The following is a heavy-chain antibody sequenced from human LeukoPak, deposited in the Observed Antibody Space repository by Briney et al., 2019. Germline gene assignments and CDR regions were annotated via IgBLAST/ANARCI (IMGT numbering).Heavy chain of an antibody. V-gene: IGHV3-23*01. CDR2: ISGSGGST. Sequence: GGSLRLSCAASGFTVSSNYMSWVRQAPGKGLEWVSSISGSGGSTFYADSVKGRFTISRDNSKNTLYLQMNSLRAEDTAVYFCAKQYCSSISCSKYYFDYWGQGTLVTVSS. CDR1: GFTVSSNY. D-gene: IGHD2-2*01. CDR3: AKQYCSSISCSKYYFDY. J-gene: IGHJ4*02.